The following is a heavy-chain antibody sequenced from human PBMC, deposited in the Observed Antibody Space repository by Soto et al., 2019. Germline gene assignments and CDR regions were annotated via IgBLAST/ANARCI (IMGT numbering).Heavy chain of an antibody. J-gene: IGHJ6*02. CDR1: GGTFSSYA. Sequence: SVKVSCKASGGTFSSYAISWVRQAPGQGLEWMGGIIPIFGTANYAQKFQGRVTITADESTSTAYMELSSLRSEDTAVYYCARDQRRLGIAVGDYYYYYGMDVWGQGTTVTVSS. V-gene: IGHV1-69*13. D-gene: IGHD6-19*01. CDR2: IIPIFGTA. CDR3: ARDQRRLGIAVGDYYYYYGMDV.